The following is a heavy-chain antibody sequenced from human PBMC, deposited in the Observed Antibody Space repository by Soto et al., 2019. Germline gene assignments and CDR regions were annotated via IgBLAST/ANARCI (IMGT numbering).Heavy chain of an antibody. CDR2: VYWDDDK. V-gene: IGHV2-5*02. CDR1: GFSLTTRDVG. CDR3: AHCRGGVASF. D-gene: IGHD3-16*01. J-gene: IGHJ4*02. Sequence: QITLNESGPALVKPTQTLTLTCTFSGFSLTTRDVGVGWIRQPPGKALEWLGVVYWDDDKTYSPSLKSRPTTTKYTPKNQVVLRMTKMDPVASATYYCAHCRGGVASFWGQGTLVTVSS.